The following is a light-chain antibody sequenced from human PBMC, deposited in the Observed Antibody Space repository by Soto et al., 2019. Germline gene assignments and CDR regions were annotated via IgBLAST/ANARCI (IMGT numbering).Light chain of an antibody. J-gene: IGKJ2*01. V-gene: IGKV3-15*01. CDR2: GAS. CDR1: QSITSN. CDR3: QQYNNWPPYT. Sequence: EIVMTQSPATLSVSPGERATLSCRASQSITSNNLAWYQQKPGQAPRLLIYGASSRATGIPARFSGSWSGTEFTLTISSLQSEDFAVYYCQQYNNWPPYTFGQGTKLEIK.